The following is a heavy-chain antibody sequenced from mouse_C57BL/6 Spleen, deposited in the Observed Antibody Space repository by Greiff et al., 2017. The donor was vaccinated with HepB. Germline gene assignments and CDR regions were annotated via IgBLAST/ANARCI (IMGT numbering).Heavy chain of an antibody. Sequence: VQLQQSGPELVKPGASVKISCKASGYAFSSYWMNWVKQRPGKGLEWIGRIYPGDGDTNSNGKFKGKATLTADKSSSAAYMQLSNLTSEDSAVYVCAREYYGISLYYASDYWGQGTSVTVSS. V-gene: IGHV1-82*01. CDR1: GYAFSSYW. CDR3: AREYYGISLYYASDY. D-gene: IGHD1-1*01. CDR2: IYPGDGDT. J-gene: IGHJ4*01.